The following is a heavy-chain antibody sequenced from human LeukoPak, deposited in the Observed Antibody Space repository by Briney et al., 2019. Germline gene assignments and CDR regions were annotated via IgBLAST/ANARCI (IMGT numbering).Heavy chain of an antibody. CDR3: AKIFLYSSSWSDAFDI. J-gene: IGHJ3*02. CDR1: GFTFDDYA. CDR2: ISWNSGSI. V-gene: IGHV3-9*01. D-gene: IGHD6-13*01. Sequence: PGGSLRLSCAASGFTFDDYAMHWVRQAPGKGLEWVSGISWNSGSIGYADSVKGRFTISRDNAKNSLYLQMNSLRAEDTALCYCAKIFLYSSSWSDAFDIWGQGTMVTVSS.